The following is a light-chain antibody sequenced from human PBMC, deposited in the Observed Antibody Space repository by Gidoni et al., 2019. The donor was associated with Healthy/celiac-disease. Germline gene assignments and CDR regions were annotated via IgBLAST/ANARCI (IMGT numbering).Light chain of an antibody. J-gene: IGKJ1*01. V-gene: IGKV1-27*01. CDR1: QGISNY. CDR2: AAS. CDR3: QKYNSAPRT. Sequence: DIQTTQSPSSLSASVGDRVTITCRASQGISNYLAWYQQKPGKVPKLLIYAASTLQSGVPSRFSGSGSGTGFTLTISILQPEDVATYYCQKYNSAPRTFGQGTKVEIK.